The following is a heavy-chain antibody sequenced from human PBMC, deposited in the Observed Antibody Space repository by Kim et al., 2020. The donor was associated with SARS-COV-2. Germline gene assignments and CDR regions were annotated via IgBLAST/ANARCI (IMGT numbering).Heavy chain of an antibody. J-gene: IGHJ4*02. V-gene: IGHV1-18*01. Sequence: QKLQGRVTMTTNTSTSKAYMGLRSLRSDDTAVYYCARGGGVNSGGPEFDYWGQGTLVTVSS. D-gene: IGHD1-26*01. CDR3: ARGGGVNSGGPEFDY.